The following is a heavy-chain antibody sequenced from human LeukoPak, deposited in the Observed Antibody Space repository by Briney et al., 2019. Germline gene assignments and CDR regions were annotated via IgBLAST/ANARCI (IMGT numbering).Heavy chain of an antibody. CDR2: IKSKTDGGTT. V-gene: IGHV3-15*01. D-gene: IGHD3-3*01. Sequence: GGSLRLSCAASGFTFSNAWMSWVRQAPGKGLEWVGRIKSKTDGGTTDYAAPVKGRFTISRDDSKNTLYLQVNSLKTEYTAVYYCTTDPSIRFLEWLPSNWGQGTLVTVSS. CDR3: TTDPSIRFLEWLPSN. CDR1: GFTFSNAW. J-gene: IGHJ4*02.